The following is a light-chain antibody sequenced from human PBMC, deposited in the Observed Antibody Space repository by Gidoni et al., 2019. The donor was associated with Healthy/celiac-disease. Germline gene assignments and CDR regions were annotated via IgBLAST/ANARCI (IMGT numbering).Light chain of an antibody. V-gene: IGKV3-15*01. CDR3: RQYNNWPRT. Sequence: EIVMTQSPATLSVSPGERATLSCRASQSVSSNLAGYQQKPGQAPRLLIYGAATRATGIPARFSGSGSGTEFTLTISSLQSEDFAVYYCRQYNNWPRTFGQGTKVEIK. CDR1: QSVSSN. CDR2: GAA. J-gene: IGKJ1*01.